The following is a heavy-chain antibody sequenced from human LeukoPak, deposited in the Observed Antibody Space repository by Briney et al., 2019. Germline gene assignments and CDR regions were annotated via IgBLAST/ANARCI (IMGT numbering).Heavy chain of an antibody. CDR2: ISSSSSYI. Sequence: GGSLRLSCAASGFTFSSYSMNWVRQAPGKGLEWVSSISSSSSYIYYADSVKGRFTISRDNAKNSLYLQMNSLRAEDTAVYYCARDYSPTYGDPSDYWGQGTLVTVSS. CDR1: GFTFSSYS. V-gene: IGHV3-21*01. J-gene: IGHJ4*02. D-gene: IGHD4-17*01. CDR3: ARDYSPTYGDPSDY.